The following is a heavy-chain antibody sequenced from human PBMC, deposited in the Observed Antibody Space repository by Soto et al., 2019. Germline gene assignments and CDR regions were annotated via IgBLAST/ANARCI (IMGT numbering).Heavy chain of an antibody. J-gene: IGHJ4*02. CDR3: ARDRCTNGVCYAPSDY. D-gene: IGHD2-8*01. CDR2: ISSNGRST. CDR1: GFTFSTYA. V-gene: IGHV3-64*01. Sequence: PGGSLRLSCATSGFTFSTYAMHWVRQAPGKGLEYVSAISSNGRSTYYANSAKGRFTISRDNSKNTLYLQMDSLRAEDMAVYYCARDRCTNGVCYAPSDYWGQGTLVTVSS.